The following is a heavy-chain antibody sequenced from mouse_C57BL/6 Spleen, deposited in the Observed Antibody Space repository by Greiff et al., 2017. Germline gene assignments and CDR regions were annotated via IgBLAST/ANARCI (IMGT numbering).Heavy chain of an antibody. Sequence: EVKLMESGAELVRPGASVKLSCTASGFNIKDDYMHWVKQRPEQGLEWIGWIDPENGDTEYASKFQGKATITADTSSNTAYLQLSSLTSEDTAVYYCTTYYSNPYWGQGTTLTVSS. CDR1: GFNIKDDY. V-gene: IGHV14-4*01. CDR2: IDPENGDT. CDR3: TTYYSNPY. J-gene: IGHJ2*01. D-gene: IGHD2-5*01.